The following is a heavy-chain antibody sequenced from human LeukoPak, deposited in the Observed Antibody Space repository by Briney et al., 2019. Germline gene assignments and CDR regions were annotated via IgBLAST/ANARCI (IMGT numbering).Heavy chain of an antibody. V-gene: IGHV4-4*02. CDR1: GGSVSRGYW. J-gene: IGHJ4*02. Sequence: SGTLSLTCAVSGGSVSRGYWWSWVRQPPGEGLEWIGEVSHRGSTNYNPSLKSRVTISVDDSKNQFSLRLSSVTAADTAVYFCARNAYYSADYWGQGTLVTVSS. CDR2: VSHRGST. D-gene: IGHD2/OR15-2a*01. CDR3: ARNAYYSADY.